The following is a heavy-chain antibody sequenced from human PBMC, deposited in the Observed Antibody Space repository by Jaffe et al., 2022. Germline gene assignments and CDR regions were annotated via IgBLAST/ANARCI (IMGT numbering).Heavy chain of an antibody. D-gene: IGHD1-1*01. CDR2: IKSKTDGGTT. V-gene: IGHV3-15*01. Sequence: EVQLVESGGGLVKPGGSLRLSCAASGFTFSNAWMSWVRQAPGKGLEWVGRIKSKTDGGTTDYAAPVKGRFTISRDDSKNTLYLQMNSLKTEDTAVYYCTTDTTGSDAFDIWGQGTMVTVSS. CDR3: TTDTTGSDAFDI. J-gene: IGHJ3*02. CDR1: GFTFSNAW.